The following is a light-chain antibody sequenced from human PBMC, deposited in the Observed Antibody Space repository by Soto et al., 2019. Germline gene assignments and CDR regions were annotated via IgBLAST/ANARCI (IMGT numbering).Light chain of an antibody. CDR3: QEYNNWPPFT. V-gene: IGKV3-15*01. Sequence: EIVMTQSPATLSVSPGEIATLSCRASQSLRSNLAWYQHKPGQAPMLLIFGASSRATGVPARFSGSGSWTEFTLTISSLQSEDVTVYYCQEYNNWPPFTFGQGTKMEIK. CDR2: GAS. CDR1: QSLRSN. J-gene: IGKJ2*01.